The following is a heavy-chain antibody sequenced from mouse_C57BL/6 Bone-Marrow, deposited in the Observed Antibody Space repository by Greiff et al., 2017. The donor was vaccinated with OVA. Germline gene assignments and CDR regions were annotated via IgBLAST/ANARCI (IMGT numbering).Heavy chain of an antibody. Sequence: QVQLQQPGAELVKPGASVTLSCKASGYTFTSYWMQWVKQRPGQGLAWIGEIDPSASYTNYNQKFQGKATLTVDTSSSTAYMQRSSLTSEDSAVYYCARPLRLLSGKFDYWGQGTTLTVSS. CDR1: GYTFTSYW. J-gene: IGHJ2*01. D-gene: IGHD2-3*01. V-gene: IGHV1-50*01. CDR3: ARPLRLLSGKFDY. CDR2: IDPSASYT.